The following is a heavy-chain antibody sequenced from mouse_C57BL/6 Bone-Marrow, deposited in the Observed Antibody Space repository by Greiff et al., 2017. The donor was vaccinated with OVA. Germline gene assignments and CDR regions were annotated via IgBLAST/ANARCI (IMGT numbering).Heavy chain of an antibody. CDR2: IDPENGDT. D-gene: IGHD2-2*01. V-gene: IGHV14-4*01. CDR1: GFNIKDDY. J-gene: IGHJ3*01. Sequence: VQLQQSGAELVRPGASVKLSCTASGFNIKDDYMHWVKQRPEQGLEWIGWIDPENGDTEYASKFQGKATITADNSSNTAYLQLSSLPSEDTAVYCRNTGARGNGCGGEGTLVTVS. CDR3: NTGARGNGC.